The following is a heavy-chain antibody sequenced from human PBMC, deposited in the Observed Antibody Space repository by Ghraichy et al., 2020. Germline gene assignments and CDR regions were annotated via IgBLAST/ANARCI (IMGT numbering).Heavy chain of an antibody. CDR3: AAYDSSGYSIFY. J-gene: IGHJ4*02. CDR2: IYYSGST. V-gene: IGHV4-59*01. D-gene: IGHD3-22*01. Sequence: LRLSCTVSGGSISSYYWSWIRQPPGKGLEWIGYIYYSGSTNYNPSLKSRVTISVDTSKNQFSLKLSSVTAADTAVYYCAAYDSSGYSIFYWGQGTLVTVSS. CDR1: GGSISSYY.